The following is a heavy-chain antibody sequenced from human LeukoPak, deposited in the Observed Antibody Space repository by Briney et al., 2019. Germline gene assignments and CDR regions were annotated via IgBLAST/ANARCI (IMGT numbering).Heavy chain of an antibody. Sequence: GGSLRLSCAASGFTFSSYSMNWVRQAPGKGLEWVSYISSSSSTIYYADSVKGRFTISRDNAKNSLYLQMNSLRAEDTAVYYCARDPGYDYVWGSYRLGYFDYWGQGTLVTVSS. D-gene: IGHD3-16*02. V-gene: IGHV3-48*04. CDR3: ARDPGYDYVWGSYRLGYFDY. CDR1: GFTFSSYS. J-gene: IGHJ4*02. CDR2: ISSSSSTI.